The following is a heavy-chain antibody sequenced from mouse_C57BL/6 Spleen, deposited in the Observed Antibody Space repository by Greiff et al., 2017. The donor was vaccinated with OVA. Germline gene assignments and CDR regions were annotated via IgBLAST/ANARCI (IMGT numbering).Heavy chain of an antibody. CDR1: GFTFTDYY. J-gene: IGHJ2*01. V-gene: IGHV7-3*01. CDR3: ARYGDYDVFDY. CDR2: IRNKANGYTT. Sequence: EVQRVESGGGLVQPGGSLSLSCAASGFTFTDYYMSWVRQPPGKALEWLGFIRNKANGYTTEYSASVKGRFTISRDNSQSILYLQMNALRAEDSATYYCARYGDYDVFDYWGQGTTLTVSS. D-gene: IGHD2-4*01.